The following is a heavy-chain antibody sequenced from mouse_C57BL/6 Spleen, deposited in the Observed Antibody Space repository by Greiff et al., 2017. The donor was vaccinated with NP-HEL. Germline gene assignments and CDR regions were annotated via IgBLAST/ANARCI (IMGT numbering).Heavy chain of an antibody. D-gene: IGHD2-5*01. Sequence: VQLQQSGAELVKPGASVKMSCKASGYTFTSYWITWVKQRPGQGLEWIGDIYPGSGSTNYNEKFKSKATLTVDTSSSTAYMQLSSLTSEDSAVYYCAREAYYSNYFDYWGQGTTLTVSS. J-gene: IGHJ2*01. CDR1: GYTFTSYW. CDR3: AREAYYSNYFDY. CDR2: IYPGSGST. V-gene: IGHV1-55*01.